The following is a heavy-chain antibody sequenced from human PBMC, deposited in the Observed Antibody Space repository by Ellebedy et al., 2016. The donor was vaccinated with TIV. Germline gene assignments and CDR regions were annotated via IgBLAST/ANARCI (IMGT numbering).Heavy chain of an antibody. V-gene: IGHV3-7*03. J-gene: IGHJ3*02. CDR1: GFTFSSYW. CDR3: AKLYSSGWIDAFDI. Sequence: GESLKISCAASGFTFSSYWMHWVRQAPGKGLEWVANIKEDGSAKYYVGSVKGRFTISRDNSKNTLYLQMNSLRAEDTAVYYCAKLYSSGWIDAFDIWGQGTMVTVSS. D-gene: IGHD6-19*01. CDR2: IKEDGSAK.